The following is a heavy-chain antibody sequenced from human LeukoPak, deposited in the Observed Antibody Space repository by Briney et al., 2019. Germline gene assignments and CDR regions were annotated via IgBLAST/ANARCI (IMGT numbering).Heavy chain of an antibody. J-gene: IGHJ4*02. CDR2: IYYSGST. D-gene: IGHD2-15*01. V-gene: IGHV4-39*01. Sequence: PSETLSLTCTVSGCSISSSSYYWGWIRQPPGKGLAWLGSIYYSGSTYYNPSLKSRVTISVDTSKNQFSLKLSSVTAADTAVYYCARHFCSGGSCHFDYWGQGTLVTVSS. CDR1: GCSISSSSYY. CDR3: ARHFCSGGSCHFDY.